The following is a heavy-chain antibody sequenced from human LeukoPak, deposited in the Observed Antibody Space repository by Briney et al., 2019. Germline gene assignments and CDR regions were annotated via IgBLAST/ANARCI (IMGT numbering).Heavy chain of an antibody. D-gene: IGHD1-20*01. Sequence: PGGSLRLSCAASGLTFSSYAMSWVRQAPGKGLEWVSAISGSGGSTYYADSVKGRFTISRDNSKNTLYVQMNSLRAEDTAVYYCAKARITGTTGWGDVWDYWGQGTLVTVSS. CDR1: GLTFSSYA. V-gene: IGHV3-23*01. CDR3: AKARITGTTGWGDVWDY. CDR2: ISGSGGST. J-gene: IGHJ4*02.